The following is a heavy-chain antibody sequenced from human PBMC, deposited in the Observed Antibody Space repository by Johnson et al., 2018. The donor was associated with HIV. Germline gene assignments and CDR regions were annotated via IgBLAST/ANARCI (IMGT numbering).Heavy chain of an antibody. J-gene: IGHJ3*02. CDR1: AFTSSSYS. Sequence: QVQLVESGGGVVQPGRSLRLSCAASAFTSSSYSMHWVRQAPGKGLEWVAVISYDGSNKYYADSVKGRFTISRDNSKNTLYLQMGSLRDEDMAVYYGARVTGRTLAARYDAVDIWGQGTMVTVSS. V-gene: IGHV3-30*14. D-gene: IGHD6-6*01. CDR3: ARVTGRTLAARYDAVDI. CDR2: ISYDGSNK.